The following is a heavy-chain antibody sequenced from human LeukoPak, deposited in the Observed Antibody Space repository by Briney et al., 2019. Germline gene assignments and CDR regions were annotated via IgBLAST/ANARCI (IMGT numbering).Heavy chain of an antibody. CDR1: GFTVSNNY. V-gene: IGHV3-21*01. Sequence: GGSLRLSCAASGFTVSNNYMSWVRQAPGKGLEWVSSIRSSSSYIYYADSVKGRFTISRDNAKNSLYLQMNSLRAEDTAVYYCARDAQRLVVPATNWFDPWGQGTLVIVSS. D-gene: IGHD2-2*01. J-gene: IGHJ5*02. CDR2: IRSSSSYI. CDR3: ARDAQRLVVPATNWFDP.